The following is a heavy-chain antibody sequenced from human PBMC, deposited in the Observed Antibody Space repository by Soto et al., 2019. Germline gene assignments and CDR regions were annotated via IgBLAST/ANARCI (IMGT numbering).Heavy chain of an antibody. J-gene: IGHJ5*02. D-gene: IGHD2-15*01. V-gene: IGHV3-30-3*01. CDR2: ISYDGSNK. CDR3: AREETVVVVAATLDP. Sequence: QVQLVESGGGVVQPGRSLRLSCAASGFTFSSYAMHWVRQAPGKGLEWVAVISYDGSNKYYADSVKGRFTISRDNSKNPLYLQMNSLRAEDTAVYYCAREETVVVVAATLDPWGQGTLVTVSS. CDR1: GFTFSSYA.